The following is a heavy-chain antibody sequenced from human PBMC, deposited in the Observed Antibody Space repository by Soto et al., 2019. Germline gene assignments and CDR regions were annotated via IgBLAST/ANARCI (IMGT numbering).Heavy chain of an antibody. CDR3: ARDGYYYDSSGYQRVYYFDY. D-gene: IGHD3-22*01. CDR1: GGSISSYY. J-gene: IGHJ4*02. Sequence: SETLSLTCAVSGGSISSYYWSWIRQPPGKGLEWIGYIFYSGSTNYNPSLKSRVTISVDTSKNQFSLKLSSVTAVDTAVYYCARDGYYYDSSGYQRVYYFDYWGQGTLVTVS. CDR2: IFYSGST. V-gene: IGHV4-59*01.